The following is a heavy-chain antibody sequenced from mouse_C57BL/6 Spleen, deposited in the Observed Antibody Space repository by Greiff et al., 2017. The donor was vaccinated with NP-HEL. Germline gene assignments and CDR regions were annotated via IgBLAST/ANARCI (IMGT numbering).Heavy chain of an antibody. CDR2: INPNYGTT. V-gene: IGHV1-39*01. J-gene: IGHJ4*01. Sequence: EVQGVESGPELVKPGASVKISCKASGYSFTDYNMNWVKQSNGKSLEWIGVINPNYGTTSTNQKFKGKATLTVDQSSSTAYMQLNSLTSEDSAVYYCARSGYDYDVRAMDYWGQGTSVTVSS. D-gene: IGHD2-4*01. CDR3: ARSGYDYDVRAMDY. CDR1: GYSFTDYN.